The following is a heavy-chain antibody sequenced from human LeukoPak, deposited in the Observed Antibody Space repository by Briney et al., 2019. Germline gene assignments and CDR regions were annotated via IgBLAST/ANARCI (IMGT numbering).Heavy chain of an antibody. D-gene: IGHD5-18*01. CDR2: INHSGST. V-gene: IGHV4-34*01. J-gene: IGHJ6*03. Sequence: SETLSLTCAVYGGSFSGYYWSWIRQPPGKGLEWVGEINHSGSTNYNRSLKGRATISVDTSKNQYSLELSSVTPADTAVYYCARAQPLRYMDVWGKGTTVTVSS. CDR1: GGSFSGYY. CDR3: ARAQPLRYMDV.